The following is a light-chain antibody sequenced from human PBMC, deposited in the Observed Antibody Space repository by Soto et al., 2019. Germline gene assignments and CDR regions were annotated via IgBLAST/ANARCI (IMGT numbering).Light chain of an antibody. CDR3: QQYETFSPWT. V-gene: IGKV1-5*03. Sequence: DIQMTQSPSILSASVGDRVTITCRASQRIDTWLAWYQQKPGTAPKLLIYKATTLQSGVPSRFSGSGSGTEFTLAISSLEPDDFANYYCQQYETFSPWTLGQGTKVDIK. J-gene: IGKJ1*01. CDR2: KAT. CDR1: QRIDTW.